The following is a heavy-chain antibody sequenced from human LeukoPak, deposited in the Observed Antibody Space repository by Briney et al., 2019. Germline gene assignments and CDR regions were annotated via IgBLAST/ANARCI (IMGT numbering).Heavy chain of an antibody. J-gene: IGHJ4*02. CDR2: INPSGGST. Sequence: GASVTVPFKASGYTFTSYYMHWVRQAPGQGLEWMGIINPSGGSTSYAQKFQGRVTMTRDMSTSTVYMELSSLRSEDTAVYYCARSSYGAAFDYWGQGTLVTVSS. CDR3: ARSSYGAAFDY. D-gene: IGHD4-17*01. CDR1: GYTFTSYY. V-gene: IGHV1-46*01.